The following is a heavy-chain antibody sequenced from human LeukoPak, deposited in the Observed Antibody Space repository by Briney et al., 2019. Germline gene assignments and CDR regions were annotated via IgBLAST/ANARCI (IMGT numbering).Heavy chain of an antibody. CDR3: AREHDYGDYYYYGMDV. D-gene: IGHD4-17*01. CDR2: IYYSGST. CDR1: GGSISSYY. V-gene: IGHV4-59*06. Sequence: KPSETLSLTCTVSGGSISSYYWSWIRQPPGKGLEWIGYIYYSGSTYYNPSLKSRVTISVDTSKNQFSLKLSSVTAADTAVYYCAREHDYGDYYYYGMDVWGQGTTVTVSS. J-gene: IGHJ6*02.